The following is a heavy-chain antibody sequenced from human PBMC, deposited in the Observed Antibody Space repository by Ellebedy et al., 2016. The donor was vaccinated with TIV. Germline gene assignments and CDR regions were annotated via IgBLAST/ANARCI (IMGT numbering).Heavy chain of an antibody. CDR3: AREGGTYYSAHFDQ. D-gene: IGHD1-26*01. V-gene: IGHV3-23*01. CDR1: GFTFSNTW. J-gene: IGHJ4*02. Sequence: GESLKISCAASGFTFSNTWMSWVRQAPGIGLEWVSAIGDDAVATHYADSVKGRFTISRDNFGNMLYLQMNSLGAEDTAVYYCAREGGTYYSAHFDQWGQGTPVTVSS. CDR2: IGDDAVAT.